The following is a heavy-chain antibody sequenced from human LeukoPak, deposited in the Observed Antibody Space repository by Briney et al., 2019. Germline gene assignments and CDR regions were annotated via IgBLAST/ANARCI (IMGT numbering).Heavy chain of an antibody. J-gene: IGHJ4*02. CDR3: ARQPGFYGDYAIDY. D-gene: IGHD4-17*01. CDR1: GYSFTSYW. V-gene: IGHV5-51*01. CDR2: IYPGDSDT. Sequence: GASLQISCKGSGYSFTSYWIGWVRQLPGKGLEWMGIIYPGDSDTRYSPSFQGQVTISADKSISTAYLQWSSLKASDTAMYYCARQPGFYGDYAIDYWGQGTLVTVSS.